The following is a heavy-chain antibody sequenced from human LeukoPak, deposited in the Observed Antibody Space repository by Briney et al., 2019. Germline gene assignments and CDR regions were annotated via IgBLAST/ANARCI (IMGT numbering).Heavy chain of an antibody. CDR2: IIPIFGTA. D-gene: IGHD3-3*01. Sequence: ASVKVSCKASGGTFSTYAISWVRQAPGQGLEWMGGIIPIFGTANYAQKFQGRVTITADESTSTAYMELSSLRSEDTAVYYCARVVLRFLEWFDWGQGTLVTVSS. V-gene: IGHV1-69*13. CDR1: GGTFSTYA. CDR3: ARVVLRFLEWFD. J-gene: IGHJ4*02.